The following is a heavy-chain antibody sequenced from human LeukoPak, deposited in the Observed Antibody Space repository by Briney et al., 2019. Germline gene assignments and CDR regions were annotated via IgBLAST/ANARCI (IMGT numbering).Heavy chain of an antibody. V-gene: IGHV3-30*04. J-gene: IGHJ4*02. D-gene: IGHD6-13*01. CDR3: VRGAYSSSWLNFDY. Sequence: GGSLRLSCAASGFTFSSYAMHWVRQAPGKGLEWVAVISYDGSNKYYADSVKGRFTISRDNSKNTLYPQMNSLRAEDTAVYYCVRGAYSSSWLNFDYWGQGTLVTVSS. CDR2: ISYDGSNK. CDR1: GFTFSSYA.